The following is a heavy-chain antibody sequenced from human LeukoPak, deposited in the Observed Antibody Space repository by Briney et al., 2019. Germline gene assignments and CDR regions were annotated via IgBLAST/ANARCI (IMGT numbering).Heavy chain of an antibody. CDR1: GFSVSTDH. J-gene: IGHJ4*02. V-gene: IGHV3-53*01. CDR2: IYNDGST. D-gene: IGHD2/OR15-2a*01. Sequence: GGSLRLSCAASGFSVSTDHMSWVRQAPGKGLEWVSVIYNDGSTYYADTVKGRFTISRDNSKNTVDLLVNSLRAEDTAVYYCARVWELSYDYWGQGTLVTVSS. CDR3: ARVWELSYDY.